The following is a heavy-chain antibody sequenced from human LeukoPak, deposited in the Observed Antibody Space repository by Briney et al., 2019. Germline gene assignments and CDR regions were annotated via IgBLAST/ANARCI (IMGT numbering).Heavy chain of an antibody. V-gene: IGHV1-46*01. CDR3: ARDDNYYFDY. CDR1: GYTFTDYY. Sequence: ASVKVSCKASGYTFTDYYIHWVRQAPGQGLEWMGIISPSGGSTSSAQKFQGRLTMTKDTSTSIVYMELSSLRSDDTAVYYCARDDNYYFDYWGQGTLVTVSS. D-gene: IGHD5-24*01. CDR2: ISPSGGST. J-gene: IGHJ4*02.